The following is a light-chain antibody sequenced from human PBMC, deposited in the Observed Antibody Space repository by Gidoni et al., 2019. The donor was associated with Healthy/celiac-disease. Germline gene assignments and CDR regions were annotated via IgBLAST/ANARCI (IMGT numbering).Light chain of an antibody. J-gene: IGKJ1*01. Sequence: EIVMTPSPATLSVSPGERATLSCRASQIVSSNLAWYQQKPGQAPRLLIYGASTRATGIPARFSGSGSGTEFTLTISSLQSEDFAVYYCQQYNNWPPAFGQGTKVEIK. CDR2: GAS. V-gene: IGKV3-15*01. CDR1: QIVSSN. CDR3: QQYNNWPPA.